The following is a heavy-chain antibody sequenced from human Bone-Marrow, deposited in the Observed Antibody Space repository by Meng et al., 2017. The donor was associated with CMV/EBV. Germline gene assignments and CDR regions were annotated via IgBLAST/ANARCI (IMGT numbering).Heavy chain of an antibody. CDR3: AKGRYSSLYYFDY. J-gene: IGHJ4*02. V-gene: IGHV3-9*01. CDR2: ISWNSGSI. D-gene: IGHD6-13*01. Sequence: LSLTCTVSGGSISSYYWSWVRQAPGKGLEWVSGISWNSGSIGYADSVKGRFTISRDNAKNSLYLQMNSLRAEDTALYYCAKGRYSSLYYFDYWGQGALVTVSS. CDR1: GGSISSYY.